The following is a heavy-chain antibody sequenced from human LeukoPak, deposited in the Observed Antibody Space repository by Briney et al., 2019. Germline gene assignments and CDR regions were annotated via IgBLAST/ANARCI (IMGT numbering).Heavy chain of an antibody. D-gene: IGHD2-21*02. CDR3: ARYDGDRNYIGPRKYYFDY. J-gene: IGHJ4*02. Sequence: PSETLSLTCTVSGGSISSSSYYWGWIRQPPGKGLEWIGSIYYSGSTYYNPSLKSRVTISVDTSKNQFSLKLSSVTAADTAVYYCARYDGDRNYIGPRKYYFDYWGQGTLVTVSS. CDR1: GGSISSSSYY. V-gene: IGHV4-39*07. CDR2: IYYSGST.